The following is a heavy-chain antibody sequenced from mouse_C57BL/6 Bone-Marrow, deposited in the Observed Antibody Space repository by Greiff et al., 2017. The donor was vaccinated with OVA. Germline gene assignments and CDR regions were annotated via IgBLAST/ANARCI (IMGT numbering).Heavy chain of an antibody. Sequence: QVQLQQSGAELVRPGASVKLSCKASGYTFTDYYINWVKQRPGQGLEWIARIYPGSGNTYYNEKFKGKATLTAEKSSSTAYMQLSSLTSEDSAVYFCAITGRSWGQGTSVTVSS. CDR1: GYTFTDYY. D-gene: IGHD4-1*01. J-gene: IGHJ4*01. CDR2: IYPGSGNT. V-gene: IGHV1-76*01. CDR3: AITGRS.